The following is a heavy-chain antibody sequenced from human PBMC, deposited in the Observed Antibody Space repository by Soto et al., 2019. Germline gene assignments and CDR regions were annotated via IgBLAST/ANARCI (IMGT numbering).Heavy chain of an antibody. Sequence: ASVKVSCKTSGYTLTNHGINWVRQAPGQGLEWMGWINPYNANTNYAQKLQGRVTMTTDTSTSTAYMDLRSLTSDDTAVYYCARDRVAGIWGDAFDIWGQGTMVTVSS. CDR2: INPYNANT. V-gene: IGHV1-18*04. D-gene: IGHD3-16*01. J-gene: IGHJ3*02. CDR3: ARDRVAGIWGDAFDI. CDR1: GYTLTNHG.